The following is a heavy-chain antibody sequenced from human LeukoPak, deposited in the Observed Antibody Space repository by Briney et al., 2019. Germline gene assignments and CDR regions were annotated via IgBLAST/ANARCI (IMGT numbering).Heavy chain of an antibody. V-gene: IGHV4-61*02. CDR1: NGSISSDTYF. D-gene: IGHD5-12*01. CDR2: MSSSGIS. J-gene: IGHJ4*02. Sequence: SETLSLTCTVSNGSISSDTYFWSWIRQPAGKGLEWIGRMSSSGISTYSPSLKSRVTISVDTSKNQFSLKLSSVTAADTAVYYCARRKGIVATNAQGGLFDYWGQGTLVTVSS. CDR3: ARRKGIVATNAQGGLFDY.